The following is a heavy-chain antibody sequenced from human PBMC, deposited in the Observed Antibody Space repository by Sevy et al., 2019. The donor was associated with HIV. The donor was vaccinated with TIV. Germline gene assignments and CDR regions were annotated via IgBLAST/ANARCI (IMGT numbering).Heavy chain of an antibody. CDR2: MKHDGSEK. CDR3: VRAGVGACFDY. CDR1: GFTFSDYW. J-gene: IGHJ4*02. Sequence: GGSLRLSCATSGFTFSDYWMTWVRQAPGKGLEWVAFMKHDGSEKFYVDSVKGRFTISRDNAKKSLDLQMNSLRVEDTAVYYCVRAGVGACFDYWGQGTLVTVSS. V-gene: IGHV3-7*03. D-gene: IGHD1-26*01.